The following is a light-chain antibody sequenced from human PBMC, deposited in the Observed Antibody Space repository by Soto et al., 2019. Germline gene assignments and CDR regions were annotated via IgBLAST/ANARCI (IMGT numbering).Light chain of an antibody. CDR2: DVS. CDR3: SSFTSSSTFV. CDR1: SSDVGRYNY. J-gene: IGLJ1*01. Sequence: QSVLAQPASVSGSPGQSTTISCTGTSSDVGRYNYVSWFQQHPGKAPKLMIFDVSNWPSGVSDRFSGSKSGNTASLTISGLQAEDEADYYCSSFTSSSTFVFGTGTKLTVL. V-gene: IGLV2-14*01.